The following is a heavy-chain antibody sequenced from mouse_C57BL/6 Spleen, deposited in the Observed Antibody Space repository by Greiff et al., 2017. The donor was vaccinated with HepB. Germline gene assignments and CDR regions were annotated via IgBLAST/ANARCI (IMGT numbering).Heavy chain of an antibody. V-gene: IGHV1-50*01. J-gene: IGHJ4*01. CDR3: ARRGDYGSSYGYYAMDY. CDR2: IDPSDSYT. D-gene: IGHD1-1*01. CDR1: GYTFTSYW. Sequence: QVQLQQPGAELVKPGASVKLSCKASGYTFTSYWMQWVKQRPGQGLEWIGEIDPSDSYTNYNQKFKGKATLTVDTSSSTAYMQLSSLTAEDSAVYYCARRGDYGSSYGYYAMDYWGQGTSVTVSS.